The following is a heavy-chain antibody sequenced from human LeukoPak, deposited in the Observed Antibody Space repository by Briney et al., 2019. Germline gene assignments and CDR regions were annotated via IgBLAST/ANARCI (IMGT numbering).Heavy chain of an antibody. V-gene: IGHV5-51*01. CDR1: GYSFTSYW. D-gene: IGHD2-2*01. Sequence: GESLKISCKGSGYSFTSYWIGWVRPMPGKGLEWMGIIYPGDSDTRYSPSFQGQVTISADKSISTAYLQWSSLKASDTAMYYCARSRVLGYCSSSSCYGRGFDPWGQGTLVTVSS. CDR2: IYPGDSDT. CDR3: ARSRVLGYCSSSSCYGRGFDP. J-gene: IGHJ5*02.